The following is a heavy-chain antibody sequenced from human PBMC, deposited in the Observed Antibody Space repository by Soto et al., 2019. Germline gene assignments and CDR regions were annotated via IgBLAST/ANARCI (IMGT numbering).Heavy chain of an antibody. CDR2: ISYDGSNK. Sequence: QVQLVESGGGVVQPGRSLRLSCAASGFTFSSYAMYWVRQAPGKGLEWVAVISYDGSNKYYADSVKGRFTISRDNSKNTLYLQMNSLRAEDTAVYYCAREFSRDYYGMDVWGQGTTVTVSS. CDR1: GFTFSSYA. CDR3: AREFSRDYYGMDV. D-gene: IGHD3-3*01. J-gene: IGHJ6*02. V-gene: IGHV3-30-3*01.